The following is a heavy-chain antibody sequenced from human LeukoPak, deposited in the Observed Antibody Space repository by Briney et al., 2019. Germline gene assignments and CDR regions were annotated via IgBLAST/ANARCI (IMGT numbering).Heavy chain of an antibody. V-gene: IGHV3-48*02. CDR2: ISGSGSVS. Sequence: GGSLRLSCAASGFTFSSYSMNWVRQAPGKGLEWISYISGSGSVSYYEDSVKGRFAISRDNAKNSLYLQMNSLRDEDTALYYCARDGGFGFLAAFDIWGQGTMVTVSS. CDR3: ARDGGFGFLAAFDI. CDR1: GFTFSSYS. J-gene: IGHJ3*02. D-gene: IGHD3-10*01.